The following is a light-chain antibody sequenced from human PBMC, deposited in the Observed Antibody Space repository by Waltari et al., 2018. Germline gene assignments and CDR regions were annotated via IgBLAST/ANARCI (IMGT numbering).Light chain of an antibody. J-gene: IGLJ1*01. CDR3: SSYTTSSAPGV. CDR2: EVS. Sequence: QSALTQPASVSGSPGQSITISCSGTDSDVGAYDFVPWYQQHPGKAPHLIIYEVSNRTSGISNRFSASKSGNTASLTISGLQAEDEADYYCSSYTTSSAPGVFGTGTRVTVL. V-gene: IGLV2-14*01. CDR1: DSDVGAYDF.